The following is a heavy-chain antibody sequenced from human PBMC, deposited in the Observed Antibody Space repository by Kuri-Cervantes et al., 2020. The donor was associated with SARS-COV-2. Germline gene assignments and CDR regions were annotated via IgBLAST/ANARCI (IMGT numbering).Heavy chain of an antibody. D-gene: IGHD2-2*01. CDR2: SNAGDGNT. Sequence: ASVKVSCKASGYTFSGNYMHWVRQAPGQRLQWMGWSNAGDGNTKYSQKFQGRVTITRDTSASTAYMELSSLRSEDTAVYYCARDGGYCSSTSCYPYYYYGMDVWGQGTTVTVSS. J-gene: IGHJ6*02. CDR1: GYTFSGNY. CDR3: ARDGGYCSSTSCYPYYYYGMDV. V-gene: IGHV1-3*01.